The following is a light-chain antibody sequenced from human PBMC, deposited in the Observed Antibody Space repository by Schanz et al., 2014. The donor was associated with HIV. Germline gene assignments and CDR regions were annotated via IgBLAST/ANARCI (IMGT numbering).Light chain of an antibody. CDR3: RHHVSYLWT. CDR2: DAS. J-gene: IGKJ1*01. V-gene: IGKV1-33*01. CDR1: QDITNY. Sequence: DIQMTQSPSSLSASVGDRITITCQASQDITNYLNWYQQKPGKAPKLLIYDASNLETGVPSRFSGSGSGTDFTFTISSLQPDDFATYYCRHHVSYLWTFGQGTKVEMK.